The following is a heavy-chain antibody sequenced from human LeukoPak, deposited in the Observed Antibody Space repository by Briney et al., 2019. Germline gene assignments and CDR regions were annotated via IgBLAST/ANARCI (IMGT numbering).Heavy chain of an antibody. CDR1: GGLINNFY. CDR3: ARENYVFDI. CDR2: VSNSGNT. Sequence: PSETLSLTCIVSGGLINNFYWSWIRQPAGKGLEWIGYVSNSGNTNYNPSFRSRFTISVDTSKNQFSLKLTSVTAADTAVYFCARENYVFDIWGQGTMVTVSS. J-gene: IGHJ3*02. V-gene: IGHV4-59*01.